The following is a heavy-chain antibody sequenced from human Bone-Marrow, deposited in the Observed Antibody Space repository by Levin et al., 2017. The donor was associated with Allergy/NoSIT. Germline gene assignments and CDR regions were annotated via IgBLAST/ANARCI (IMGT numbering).Heavy chain of an antibody. V-gene: IGHV3-53*01. Sequence: GESLKISCSVSDFTVRTNYMSLVRQASGKGLEWVSVIYGGNATYYADSVKGRFTVSRDTSQNTVFLQMESLRAEDAGVYYCATARVTTPGYFDYWGQGVLVTVSP. CDR3: ATARVTTPGYFDY. CDR2: IYGGNAT. J-gene: IGHJ4*02. D-gene: IGHD1-1*01. CDR1: DFTVRTNY.